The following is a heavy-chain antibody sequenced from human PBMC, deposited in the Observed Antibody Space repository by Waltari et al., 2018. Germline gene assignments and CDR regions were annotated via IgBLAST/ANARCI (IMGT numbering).Heavy chain of an antibody. CDR1: GRSYSGYY. J-gene: IGHJ4*02. Sequence: QVQLQQWGAGLLKSSETLSLTCAVYGRSYSGYYWSWTRQTPGKGLEWIGDINTSGSTNYNPSLKSRVTISVDTSKNQFSLKLSSVTAADTAVYYCARADSAHYYFDYWGQGTLVTVSS. CDR3: ARADSAHYYFDY. V-gene: IGHV4-34*01. CDR2: INTSGST. D-gene: IGHD2-21*01.